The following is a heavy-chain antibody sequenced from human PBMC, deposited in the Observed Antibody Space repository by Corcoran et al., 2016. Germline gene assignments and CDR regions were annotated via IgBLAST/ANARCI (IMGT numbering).Heavy chain of an antibody. CDR2: IYYSGST. CDR3: GGEGGGVPSGFDY. J-gene: IGHJ4*02. Sequence: QVQLQESGPGLVKPSETLSLTCTVSGGSISSYYWSWIRQPPGKGLEWIGYIYYSGSTNYNPSLKSRVTISVDTSKNQFSLKLSSVTAAATAVYCCGGEGGGVPSGFDYWGQGTLVTVSS. D-gene: IGHD1-1*01. V-gene: IGHV4-59*01. CDR1: GGSISSYY.